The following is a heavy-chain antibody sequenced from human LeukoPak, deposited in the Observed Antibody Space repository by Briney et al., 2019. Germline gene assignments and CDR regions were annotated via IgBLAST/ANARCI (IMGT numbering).Heavy chain of an antibody. CDR3: AKVDIAAAGTQDFDY. J-gene: IGHJ4*02. D-gene: IGHD6-13*01. CDR1: GFTFSDYY. V-gene: IGHV3-11*01. Sequence: SGGSLRLSCAASGFTFSDYYMSWIRQAPGKGLEWVSYISSSGNTIYYADSVKGRFTISRDDSKNTLYLQMNSLRAEDTAVYYCAKVDIAAAGTQDFDYWGQGTLVTVSS. CDR2: ISSSGNTI.